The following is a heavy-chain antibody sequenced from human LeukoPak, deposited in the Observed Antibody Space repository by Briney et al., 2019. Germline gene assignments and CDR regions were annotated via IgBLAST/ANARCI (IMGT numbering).Heavy chain of an antibody. CDR2: IYFSGST. V-gene: IGHV4-31*03. CDR1: GGSISSANYH. J-gene: IGHJ4*01. D-gene: IGHD2-2*02. Sequence: SETLSLTCTVSGGSISSANYHWSWIRQHPGQGPEWIGYIYFSGSTYYNPSLKSRVTMSADTSKNQFSLELRSVTAADTAVYYCASLETAAIRAFDYWGHGTLVTVSS. CDR3: ASLETAAIRAFDY.